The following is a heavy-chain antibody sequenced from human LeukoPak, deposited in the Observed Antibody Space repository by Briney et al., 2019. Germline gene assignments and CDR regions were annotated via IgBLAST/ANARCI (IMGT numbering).Heavy chain of an antibody. CDR1: GYTFTSYY. J-gene: IGHJ4*02. CDR3: ARSYYDFWSGYYNPRQFDY. D-gene: IGHD3-3*01. CDR2: INPSGGST. V-gene: IGHV1-46*01. Sequence: ASVKVSCKASGYTFTSYYMHWVRQAPGQGLEWMGIINPSGGSTSYAQKFQGRVTMTRDTSTSTVYMELSSLRSEDTAVYYCARSYYDFWSGYYNPRQFDYWGQGTLVTASS.